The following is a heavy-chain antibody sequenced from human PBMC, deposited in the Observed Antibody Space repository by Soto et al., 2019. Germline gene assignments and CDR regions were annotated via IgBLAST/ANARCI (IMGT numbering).Heavy chain of an antibody. CDR2: IIPIFGTT. CDR3: ARHSYDSSGYYRYYFHY. Sequence: QVQLVQSGADVKKPGSSVKVSCKASGGTFSKYAISWVRQAPGQGLEWMGGIIPIFGTTNYAQKFQGRVTITADESTSTAYMELSSLRSEDTAVYYCARHSYDSSGYYRYYFHYWGQGALATVSS. V-gene: IGHV1-69*12. CDR1: GGTFSKYA. J-gene: IGHJ4*02. D-gene: IGHD3-22*01.